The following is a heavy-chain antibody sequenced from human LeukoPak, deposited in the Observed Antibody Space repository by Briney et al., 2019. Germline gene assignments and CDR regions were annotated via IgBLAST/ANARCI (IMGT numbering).Heavy chain of an antibody. V-gene: IGHV5-51*01. CDR1: GYSFTTYW. J-gene: IGHJ4*02. CDR3: AXXDSSGYYYWDY. D-gene: IGHD3-22*01. Sequence: GESLKISCKTSGYSFTTYWIGWVRQMPGKGLEWIGIIYPGDSDTRYSPSFQGQITISTDKSISTAYLQWSSLKASDTAMYYCAXXDSSGYYYWDYWGQGTLVTVSS. CDR2: IYPGDSDT.